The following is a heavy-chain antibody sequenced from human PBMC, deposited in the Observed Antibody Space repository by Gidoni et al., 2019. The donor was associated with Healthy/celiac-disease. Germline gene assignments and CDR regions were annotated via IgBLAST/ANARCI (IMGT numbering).Heavy chain of an antibody. CDR3: ARGNYSNYVVYYFDY. CDR1: VFTFSSYS. CDR2: ISSSSSYI. D-gene: IGHD4-4*01. Sequence: EVQLVESGGGLVKPGGSLRLSCAASVFTFSSYSMNWVRQAPGKGLEWVSSISSSSSYIYYADAVKGRFTISRDNAKNSLYLQMNSLRAEDTAVYYCARGNYSNYVVYYFDYWGQGTLVTVSS. V-gene: IGHV3-21*01. J-gene: IGHJ4*02.